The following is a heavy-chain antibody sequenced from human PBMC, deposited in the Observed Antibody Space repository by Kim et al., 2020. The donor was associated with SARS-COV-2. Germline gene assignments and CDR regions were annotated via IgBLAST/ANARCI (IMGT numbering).Heavy chain of an antibody. J-gene: IGHJ6*02. D-gene: IGHD2-2*02. CDR3: ASSLLGYCSSTSCYSVGPFYYGMHV. V-gene: IGHV1-69*13. CDR1: GGTFSSYA. CDR2: IIPIFGTA. Sequence: SVKVSCKASGGTFSSYAISWVRQAPGQGLEWMGGIIPIFGTANYAQKFQGRVTITADESTSTAYMELSSLRSEDTAVYYCASSLLGYCSSTSCYSVGPFYYGMHVWGQGATVPVSS.